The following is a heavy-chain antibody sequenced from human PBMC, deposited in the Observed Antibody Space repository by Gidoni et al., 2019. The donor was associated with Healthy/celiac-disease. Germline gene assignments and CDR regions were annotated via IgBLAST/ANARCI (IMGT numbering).Heavy chain of an antibody. D-gene: IGHD2-15*01. CDR2: INAGNGNT. Sequence: QVQLVQSGAEVKKPGASVKVSCKASGYTFTSYAMHWVRQAPGQRLEWMGWINAGNGNTKYSQKFQGRVTITRDTSASTAYMELSSLRSEDTAVYYCARDRDGSGGSGPADYYYGMDVWGQGTTVTVSS. CDR3: ARDRDGSGGSGPADYYYGMDV. J-gene: IGHJ6*02. CDR1: GYTFTSYA. V-gene: IGHV1-3*01.